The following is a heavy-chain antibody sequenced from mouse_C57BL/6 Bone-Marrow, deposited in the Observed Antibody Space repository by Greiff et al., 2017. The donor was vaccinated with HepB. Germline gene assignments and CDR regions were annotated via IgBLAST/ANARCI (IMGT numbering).Heavy chain of an antibody. D-gene: IGHD1-1*01. CDR3: ARKGDYYGSSYWYFDV. J-gene: IGHJ1*03. CDR1: GFTFSDYG. CDR2: ISNLAYSN. Sequence: DVMLVESGGGLVQPGGSLKLSCAASGFTFSDYGMAWVRQAPRKGPEWVAFISNLAYSNYYADTVTGRFTISRENAKNTLYLEMSSLRSEDTAMYYCARKGDYYGSSYWYFDVWGTGTTVTVSS. V-gene: IGHV5-15*01.